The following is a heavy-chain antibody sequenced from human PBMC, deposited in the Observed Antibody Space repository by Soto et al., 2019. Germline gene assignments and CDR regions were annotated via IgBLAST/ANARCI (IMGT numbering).Heavy chain of an antibody. J-gene: IGHJ5*02. D-gene: IGHD3-9*01. CDR1: GFTFSSYW. CDR3: ARPLTGDARDL. V-gene: IGHV3-7*03. Sequence: EVQLVESGGGLVQPGGSLRLSCAVSGFTFSSYWMGWVRQAPGKGLEWVANIKQDGSATFYVDSVKGRFTISRDNAKKALFLQMNSLRVEDTAVYFCARPLTGDARDLWGQGTLVSVSS. CDR2: IKQDGSAT.